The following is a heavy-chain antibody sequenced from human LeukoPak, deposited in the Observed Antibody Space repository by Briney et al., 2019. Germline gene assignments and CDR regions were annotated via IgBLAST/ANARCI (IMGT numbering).Heavy chain of an antibody. V-gene: IGHV4-39*01. Sequence: SETLSLTCTVSGGSISSSNYYWGWIRQPPGKGLEWIGSIYYSGITYYNPSLKSRVTISVETSYNQFSLKLSSVTAADTAMYYCARLLIYCSSTSCHFDYWGQGTLVTVSS. CDR3: ARLLIYCSSTSCHFDY. CDR1: GGSISSSNYY. J-gene: IGHJ4*02. CDR2: IYYSGIT. D-gene: IGHD2-2*01.